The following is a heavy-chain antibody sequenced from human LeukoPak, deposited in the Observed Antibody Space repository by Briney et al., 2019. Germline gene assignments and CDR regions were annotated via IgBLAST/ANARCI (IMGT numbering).Heavy chain of an antibody. J-gene: IGHJ4*02. Sequence: GASVKVSCKASGGTFSGYAISWVRQAPGQGLEWMGWINPNSGGTNYAQKFQGRVTMTRDTSISTAYMELSRLRSDDTAVYYCARDTDIYDSSGYFDYWGQGTLVTVSS. CDR3: ARDTDIYDSSGYFDY. D-gene: IGHD3-22*01. V-gene: IGHV1-2*02. CDR1: GGTFSGYA. CDR2: INPNSGGT.